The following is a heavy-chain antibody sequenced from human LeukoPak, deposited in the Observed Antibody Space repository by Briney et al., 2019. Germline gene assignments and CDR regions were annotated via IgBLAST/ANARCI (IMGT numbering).Heavy chain of an antibody. CDR1: GGSISNTNW. CDR3: SRENGAFSPFGY. J-gene: IGHJ4*02. Sequence: PSGTLSLTCGVSGGSISNTNWWSWVRQPPGQGLEWIGETSLTGLTHYNPSLESRVTVSLDKSKNQLSLNLTSVTAADTAVHYCSRENGAFSPFGYWGQGTLVTVLS. D-gene: IGHD2-8*01. V-gene: IGHV4-4*02. CDR2: TSLTGLT.